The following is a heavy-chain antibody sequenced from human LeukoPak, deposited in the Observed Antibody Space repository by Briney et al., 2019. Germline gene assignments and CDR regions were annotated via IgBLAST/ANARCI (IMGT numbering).Heavy chain of an antibody. D-gene: IGHD6-13*01. CDR3: ARDDSSSCDY. V-gene: IGHV3-30-3*01. CDR1: GFTFSSYA. J-gene: IGHJ4*02. Sequence: GGSLRLSCAASGFTFSSYAMHWVRQAPGKGLEWVAVISYDGSNKYYAASVKGRFTISRDNSKNTLYLQMNSLRAEDTAVYYCARDDSSSCDYWGQGTLVTVSS. CDR2: ISYDGSNK.